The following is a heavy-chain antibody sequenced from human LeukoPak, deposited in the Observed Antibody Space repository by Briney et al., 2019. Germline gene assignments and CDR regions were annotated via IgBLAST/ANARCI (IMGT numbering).Heavy chain of an antibody. J-gene: IGHJ4*02. CDR3: ATTSKIRYFDWLYDYSGY. Sequence: GGSLRLSCAASGFTFDDYGMSWVRQAPGKGLEWVSGINWNGGSTGYADSVKGRFTISRDNAKNSLYLQMNSLRAEDTAVYYCATTSKIRYFDWLYDYSGYWGQGTLVTVSP. CDR1: GFTFDDYG. V-gene: IGHV3-20*04. D-gene: IGHD3-9*01. CDR2: INWNGGST.